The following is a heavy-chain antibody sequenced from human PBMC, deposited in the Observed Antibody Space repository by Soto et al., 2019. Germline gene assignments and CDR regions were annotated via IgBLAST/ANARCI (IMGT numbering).Heavy chain of an antibody. CDR2: IWHDGNNK. CDR1: GFTFRNYG. J-gene: IGHJ6*02. V-gene: IGHV3-33*01. CDR3: ASDLVGASDSYGLDV. D-gene: IGHD1-26*01. Sequence: GSLRLSCAASGFTFRNYGMPWVRQAPGKGLECVAIIWHDGNNKYYADSVRGRFIISRDNSKNRLYLQMNSLRAEDTAVYYCASDLVGASDSYGLDVWGQGTPVTVSS.